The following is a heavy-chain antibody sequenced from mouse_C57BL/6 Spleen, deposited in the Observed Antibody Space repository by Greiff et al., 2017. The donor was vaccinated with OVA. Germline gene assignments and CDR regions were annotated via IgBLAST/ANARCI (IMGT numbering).Heavy chain of an antibody. CDR2: ISSGSSTI. CDR3: ARPGDGYYEGFAY. Sequence: EVQGVESGGGLVKPGGSLKLSCAASGFTFSDYGMHWVRQAPEKGLEWVASISSGSSTIYYADTVKGRFTISRDNAKNTLFLQMTSLRSEDTAMYYCARPGDGYYEGFAYWGQGTLVTVSA. V-gene: IGHV5-17*01. CDR1: GFTFSDYG. J-gene: IGHJ3*01. D-gene: IGHD2-3*01.